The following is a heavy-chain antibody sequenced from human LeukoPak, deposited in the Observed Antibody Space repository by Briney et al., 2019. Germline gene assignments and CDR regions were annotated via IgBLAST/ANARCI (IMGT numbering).Heavy chain of an antibody. J-gene: IGHJ4*02. Sequence: SCKASGYTFTSYGISWVRQAPGKGLEWVAVISYDGSNKYYADSVKGRFTISRDNSKNTLYLQMNSLRAEDTAVYYCAKLYSSGSHDDYWGQGTLVTVSS. CDR2: ISYDGSNK. D-gene: IGHD6-19*01. V-gene: IGHV3-30*18. CDR3: AKLYSSGSHDDY. CDR1: GYTFTSYG.